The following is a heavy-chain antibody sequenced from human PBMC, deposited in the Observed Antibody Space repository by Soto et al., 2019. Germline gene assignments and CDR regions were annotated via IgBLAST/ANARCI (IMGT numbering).Heavy chain of an antibody. CDR1: GFTFSNYA. J-gene: IGHJ3*01. CDR2: ISKSGSRT. D-gene: IGHD2-21*02. Sequence: GGSLRLSCAAPGFTFSNYAMSWVRQAPGKGPEWVSTISKSGSRTYADSVKGRFTISRDNAKNTLYLQMNSLRAEDTAVYYCARGDRGAFDLWGQGTMVTVSS. CDR3: ARGDRGAFDL. V-gene: IGHV3-23*05.